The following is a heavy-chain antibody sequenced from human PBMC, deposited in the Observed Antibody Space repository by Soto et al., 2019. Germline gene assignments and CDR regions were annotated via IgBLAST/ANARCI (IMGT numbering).Heavy chain of an antibody. CDR2: IDAGNGNT. V-gene: IGHV1-3*01. J-gene: IGHJ4*02. D-gene: IGHD6-13*01. CDR3: ARPLAAAGEFDY. CDR1: GYIFTSYA. Sequence: GASVKVSCKASGYIFTSYAMHWVRQAPGQRLEWMGWIDAGNGNTKYSQKFRARVTITRDTSASTAYMELSSLRSEDTAVYYCARPLAAAGEFDYWGQGTLVTVSS.